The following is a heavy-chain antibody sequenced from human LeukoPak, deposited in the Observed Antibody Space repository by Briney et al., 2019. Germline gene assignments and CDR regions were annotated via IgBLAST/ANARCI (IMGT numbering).Heavy chain of an antibody. Sequence: SQTLSLTCAISGDSVSTNSAAWVWSRQSPARGLEWLGRTYYRSQWYNDYAVSVKSRITINPDTSKNQFSLQLNSVTPEDTAVYYCAREWELLRGGYYYYYMDVWGKGTTVTVSS. CDR3: AREWELLRGGYYYYYMDV. D-gene: IGHD1-26*01. CDR1: GDSVSTNSAA. CDR2: TYYRSQWYN. V-gene: IGHV6-1*01. J-gene: IGHJ6*03.